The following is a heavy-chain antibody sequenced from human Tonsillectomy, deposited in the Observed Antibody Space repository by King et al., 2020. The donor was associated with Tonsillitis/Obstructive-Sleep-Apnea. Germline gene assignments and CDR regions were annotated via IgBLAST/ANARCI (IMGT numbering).Heavy chain of an antibody. CDR3: ARAFCSSSTCYTAFDP. D-gene: IGHD2-2*01. J-gene: IGHJ5*02. Sequence: QLVQSGAEVKKPGASVKVSCKASGYTFTGYYMHWVRQAPGKGLEWMGWINPNSGGTKYAQKFQGWVTMTRDTSISTAYMELSRLRSDDTAVYYCARAFCSSSTCYTAFDPWGQGTLVTVSS. CDR2: INPNSGGT. V-gene: IGHV1-2*04. CDR1: GYTFTGYY.